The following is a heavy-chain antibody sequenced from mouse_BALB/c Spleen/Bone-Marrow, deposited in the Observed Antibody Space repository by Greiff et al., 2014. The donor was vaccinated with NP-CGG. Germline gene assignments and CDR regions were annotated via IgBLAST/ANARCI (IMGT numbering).Heavy chain of an antibody. V-gene: IGHV5-9*02. CDR1: GFAFSSYD. J-gene: IGHJ2*01. CDR3: ARPLTGAYFDY. CDR2: ISSGGSYP. D-gene: IGHD4-1*01. Sequence: EVMLVESGGGLVKPGGSLKLSCAASGFAFSSYDMSWVRQTPEKRLEWVATISSGGSYPYYPDSVKGRFTISRDNARNTLYLQMSSLRSEDTALYYCARPLTGAYFDYWGQGTTLTVSS.